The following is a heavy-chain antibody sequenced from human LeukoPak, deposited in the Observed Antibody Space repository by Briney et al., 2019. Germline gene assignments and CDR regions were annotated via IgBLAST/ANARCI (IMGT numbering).Heavy chain of an antibody. CDR2: INPKSGGT. Sequence: ASVKVPCKASGYTFTGDYMHWVRQAPGQGLEWMGWINPKSGGTNYAQKFQGRVTMTRDTSISTAYMEMSSLRSDDTAVYYCARGLETGDYWGQGTLVTVSS. D-gene: IGHD1-14*01. J-gene: IGHJ4*02. CDR3: ARGLETGDY. V-gene: IGHV1-2*02. CDR1: GYTFTGDY.